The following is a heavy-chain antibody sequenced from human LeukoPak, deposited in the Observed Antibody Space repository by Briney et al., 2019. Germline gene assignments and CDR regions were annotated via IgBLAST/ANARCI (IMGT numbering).Heavy chain of an antibody. Sequence: GGSLRLSCAASGFTFSSYEMNWVRQAPGKGLEWVSSISSSSSYIYCADSVKGRFTISRDNAKNSLYLQMNSLRAEDTAVYYCARGGGIAVAPRPYYFDYWGQGTLVTVSS. CDR2: ISSSSSYI. D-gene: IGHD6-19*01. V-gene: IGHV3-21*01. CDR3: ARGGGIAVAPRPYYFDY. J-gene: IGHJ4*02. CDR1: GFTFSSYE.